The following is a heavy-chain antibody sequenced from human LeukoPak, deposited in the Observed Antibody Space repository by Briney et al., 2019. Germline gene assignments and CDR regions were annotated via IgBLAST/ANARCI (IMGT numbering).Heavy chain of an antibody. Sequence: GGSLRLSCAASGFIFSSYWMHWVRQAPGKGLVWVSRINSDGSSTSYADSVKGRYTISRDNAKNTLYLQMNSLRAEDTAVYYCARRVVVPAAPYYFDYWGQGTLVTVSS. V-gene: IGHV3-74*01. D-gene: IGHD2-2*01. J-gene: IGHJ4*02. CDR1: GFIFSSYW. CDR2: INSDGSST. CDR3: ARRVVVPAAPYYFDY.